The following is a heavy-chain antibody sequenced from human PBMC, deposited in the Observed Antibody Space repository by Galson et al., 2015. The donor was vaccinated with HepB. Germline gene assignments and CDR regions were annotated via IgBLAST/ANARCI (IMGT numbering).Heavy chain of an antibody. CDR2: MNPNSGST. D-gene: IGHD6-19*01. Sequence: SVKVSCKASGYTFTSYDINWVRQATGQGLEWMGWMNPNSGSTGYAQKFQGRVTMTRDTSISTAYMELTGLSSEDTAVYYCARVAYASGWYRGRKEFDYWGQGTLVTVSS. CDR1: GYTFTSYD. CDR3: ARVAYASGWYRGRKEFDY. V-gene: IGHV1-8*02. J-gene: IGHJ4*02.